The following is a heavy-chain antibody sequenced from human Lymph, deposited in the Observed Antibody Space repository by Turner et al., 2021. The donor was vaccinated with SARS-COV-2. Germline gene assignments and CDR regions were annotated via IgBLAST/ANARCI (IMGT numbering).Heavy chain of an antibody. CDR1: GLPFSSYA. Sequence: EGQLVEFGGGLVQPGGSLRLSCSASGLPFSSYAMHWVRQAPGKGLEYFSAISSNGGSTYYADSVKGRFTISRDNSKNTLYLQMSSLRAEDTAVYYCVKGDRYGGYHLDYWGQGTLVTVSS. J-gene: IGHJ4*02. CDR3: VKGDRYGGYHLDY. CDR2: ISSNGGST. V-gene: IGHV3-64D*06. D-gene: IGHD5-12*01.